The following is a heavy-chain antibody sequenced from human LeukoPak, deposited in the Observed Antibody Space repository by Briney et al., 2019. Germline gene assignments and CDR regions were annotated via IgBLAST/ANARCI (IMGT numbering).Heavy chain of an antibody. D-gene: IGHD5-18*01. Sequence: SETLSLTCTVSGGSISSYYWSWIRQPPGKGLEWIGYIYYSGSTNYNPSLKSRVTISVDTSKNQFSLKLSSVTAADTAVYYCARDRGYSYGPYGYYYYGRDVWGKGTTVTVSS. CDR2: IYYSGST. CDR1: GGSISSYY. V-gene: IGHV4-59*01. J-gene: IGHJ6*04. CDR3: ARDRGYSYGPYGYYYYGRDV.